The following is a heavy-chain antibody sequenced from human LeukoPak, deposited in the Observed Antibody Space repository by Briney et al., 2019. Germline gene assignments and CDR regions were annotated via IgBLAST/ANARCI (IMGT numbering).Heavy chain of an antibody. J-gene: IGHJ5*01. Sequence: GGSLRLSCVVTGITLTTYTMYWVRQAPGKGLEWVAIISYDENNKYYADSVKGRFTISRDNAKNSLYLQMNSLRAEDTAVYYCARVSGNYYRWFDSWGQGTLVTVSS. CDR3: ARVSGNYYRWFDS. CDR1: GITLTTYT. CDR2: ISYDENNK. V-gene: IGHV3-30-3*01. D-gene: IGHD1-26*01.